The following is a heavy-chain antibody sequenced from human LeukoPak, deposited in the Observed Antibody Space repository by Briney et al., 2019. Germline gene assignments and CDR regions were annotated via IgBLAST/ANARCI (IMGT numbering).Heavy chain of an antibody. D-gene: IGHD2-2*01. V-gene: IGHV4-34*09. CDR2: TNHSGST. CDR3: ARERGYCSSTSCQRLYYFDY. CDR1: GGSFSGYY. Sequence: SETLSLTCAVYGGSFSGYYWSWIRQPPGKGLEWIGETNHSGSTNYNPSLKSRVTISVDTSKNQFSLKLSSVTAADTAVYYCARERGYCSSTSCQRLYYFDYWGQGTLVTVSS. J-gene: IGHJ4*02.